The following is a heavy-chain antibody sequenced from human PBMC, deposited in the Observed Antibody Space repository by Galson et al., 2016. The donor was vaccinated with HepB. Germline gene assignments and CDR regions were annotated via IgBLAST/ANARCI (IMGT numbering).Heavy chain of an antibody. V-gene: IGHV1-69*01. CDR1: GGTFSNYA. Sequence: SCKASGGTFSNYAISWVRQAPGQGLEWMGGIIPIFGTTNYAHKFHGRVTITADEFTSTAYMELSSRRSEDTAVYYCARPPRIAVAGTVYYGMDVWGQGTTVTVSS. J-gene: IGHJ6*02. CDR3: ARPPRIAVAGTVYYGMDV. D-gene: IGHD6-19*01. CDR2: IIPIFGTT.